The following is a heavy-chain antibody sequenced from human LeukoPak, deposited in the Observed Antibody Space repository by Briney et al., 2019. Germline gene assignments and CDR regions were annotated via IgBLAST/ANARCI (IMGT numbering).Heavy chain of an antibody. D-gene: IGHD6-6*01. CDR2: IKQDGSEK. J-gene: IGHJ6*02. CDR3: ARVGLIAGRPDYYYGMDV. V-gene: IGHV3-7*03. CDR1: GFTFSSYW. Sequence: GGSLRLSCAASGFTFSSYWMSWVHQAPGRGLEWVANIKQDGSEKHYVDSMKGRFTISRDNTKNSLYLQVNSLRAEDTAVYFCARVGLIAGRPDYYYGMDVWGQGTTVTVSS.